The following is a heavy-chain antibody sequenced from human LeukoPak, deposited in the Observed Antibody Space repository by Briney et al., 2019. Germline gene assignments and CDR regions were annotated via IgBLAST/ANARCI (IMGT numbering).Heavy chain of an antibody. Sequence: GGSLRLSCAASGFTFSSYSMNWVRQAPGKGLEWVSSISSSSSYIYYAGSVKGRFTISRDNAKNSLYLQMNSLRAEDTAVYYCARIPNEHWGQGTLVTVSS. CDR1: GFTFSSYS. V-gene: IGHV3-21*01. CDR3: ARIPNEH. CDR2: ISSSSSYI. J-gene: IGHJ1*01. D-gene: IGHD2-21*01.